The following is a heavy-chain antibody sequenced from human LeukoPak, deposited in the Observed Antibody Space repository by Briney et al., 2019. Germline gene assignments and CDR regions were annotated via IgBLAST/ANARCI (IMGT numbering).Heavy chain of an antibody. CDR2: IAYDESNN. CDR3: AKLTGYQALDY. D-gene: IGHD3-9*01. CDR1: RFTFSSYG. V-gene: IGHV3-30*18. Sequence: GGSLRLSCAASRFTFSSYGMHCVRPAPGKGLGCMEVIAYDESNNSYAGTVKGRLTMSRDNSKNALYLQMNRLRAEDTAVYYCAKLTGYQALDYWGQGTLVTVSP. J-gene: IGHJ4*02.